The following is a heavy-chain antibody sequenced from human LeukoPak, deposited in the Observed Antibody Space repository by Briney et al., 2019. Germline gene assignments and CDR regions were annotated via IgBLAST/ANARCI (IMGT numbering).Heavy chain of an antibody. CDR3: AKDRGSTSCYFDY. J-gene: IGHJ4*02. CDR2: ISGSGGST. CDR1: GFTFSSYA. D-gene: IGHD2-2*01. Sequence: GGSLRLSCAASGFTFSSYAMRWVPQAPGKGLEWVSAISGSGGSTYYADSVKGRFTISRDNSKNTLYLQMNSLRAEDTAVYYCAKDRGSTSCYFDYWGQGTLVTVSS. V-gene: IGHV3-23*01.